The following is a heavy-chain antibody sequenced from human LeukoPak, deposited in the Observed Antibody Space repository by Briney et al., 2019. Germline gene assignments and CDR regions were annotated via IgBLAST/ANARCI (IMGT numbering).Heavy chain of an antibody. CDR2: ISSSSSYI. CDR3: ARGVSIVVVPAAPKHGEYYYYMDV. CDR1: GFTFSSYS. V-gene: IGHV3-21*01. D-gene: IGHD2-2*01. J-gene: IGHJ6*03. Sequence: GGSLRLSCAASGFTFSSYSMNWVRQAPGKGLEWVSSISSSSSYIYYADSVKGRFTISRDNSKNTLYLQMNSLRAEDTAVYYCARGVSIVVVPAAPKHGEYYYYMDVWGKGTTVTVSS.